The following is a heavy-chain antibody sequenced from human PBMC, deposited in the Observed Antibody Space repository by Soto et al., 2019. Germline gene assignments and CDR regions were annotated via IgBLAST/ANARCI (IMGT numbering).Heavy chain of an antibody. D-gene: IGHD6-6*01. J-gene: IGHJ5*02. CDR2: ISDDSSYI. CDR1: GFMFSAYT. V-gene: IGHV3-21*04. CDR3: AKDSVAARHNWFDP. Sequence: GGSLRLSCAASGFMFSAYTMNWVRQAPGKGLEWLSSISDDSSYIDYADSLRGRFTVSRDNSKNTLYLQMNSLRAEDTAVYYCAKDSVAARHNWFDPWGQGTLVTVSS.